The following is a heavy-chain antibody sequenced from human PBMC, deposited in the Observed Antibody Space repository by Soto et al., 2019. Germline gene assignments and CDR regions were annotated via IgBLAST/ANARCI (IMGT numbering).Heavy chain of an antibody. J-gene: IGHJ4*02. V-gene: IGHV4-39*02. D-gene: IGHD4-17*01. CDR2: IYYSGST. Sequence: SETLSLTCTVSGGSISSSSYYWGWIRQPPGKGLEWIGSIYYSGSTYYNPSLKSRVTISVDTSKNQFSLKLSSVTAADTAVYYCARDYGGEGIFFDYWGQGTLVTVSS. CDR1: GGSISSSSYY. CDR3: ARDYGGEGIFFDY.